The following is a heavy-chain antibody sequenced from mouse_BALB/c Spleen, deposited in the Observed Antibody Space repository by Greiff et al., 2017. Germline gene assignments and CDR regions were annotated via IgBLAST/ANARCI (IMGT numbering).Heavy chain of an antibody. Sequence: VQLQQSGPGLVKPSQSLSLTCTVTGYSITSDYAWNWIRQFPGNKLEWMGYISYSGSTSYNPSLKSRISITRDTSKNQFFLQLNSVTTEDTATYYCAREGVITTAWFAYWGQGTLVTVSA. CDR3: AREGVITTAWFAY. CDR2: ISYSGST. J-gene: IGHJ3*01. V-gene: IGHV3-2*02. D-gene: IGHD1-2*01. CDR1: GYSITSDYA.